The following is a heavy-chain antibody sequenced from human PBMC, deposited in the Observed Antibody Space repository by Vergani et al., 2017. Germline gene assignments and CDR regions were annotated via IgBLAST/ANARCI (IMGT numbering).Heavy chain of an antibody. Sequence: QVQLQESGPGLVKPSETLSLTCTVSGYSISSGYYWGWIRQPPGKGLEWIGRIYHSGSTYYNPSLKSRVTISVDTSKNQFSLKLSSVTAAGTAVYYCARDSWGYVWSSYEAWFDPWGQGTLVTVSS. CDR1: GYSISSGYY. CDR3: ARDSWGYVWSSYEAWFDP. V-gene: IGHV4-38-2*02. J-gene: IGHJ5*02. CDR2: IYHSGST. D-gene: IGHD3-16*01.